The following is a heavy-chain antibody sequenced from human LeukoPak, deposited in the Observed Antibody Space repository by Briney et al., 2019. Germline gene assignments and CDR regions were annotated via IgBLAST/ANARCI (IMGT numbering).Heavy chain of an antibody. Sequence: GGSLRLSCAASGFTFSSYGMHWVRQAPGKGLEWVAVISYDGSNKYYADSVKGRFTISRDNSKDTLYLQMNSLRAEDTAVYYCAKDSFDYWGQGTLVTVSS. J-gene: IGHJ4*02. V-gene: IGHV3-30*18. CDR3: AKDSFDY. CDR1: GFTFSSYG. CDR2: ISYDGSNK.